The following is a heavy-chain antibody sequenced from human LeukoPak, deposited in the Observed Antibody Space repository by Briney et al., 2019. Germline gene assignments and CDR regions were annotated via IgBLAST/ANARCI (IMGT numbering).Heavy chain of an antibody. CDR3: ARGPNYYGSGSYLDY. D-gene: IGHD3-10*01. CDR2: IIPIFGTA. Sequence: GASVKVSCKASGGTLSSYAISWVRQGPGQGLEWMGGIIPIFGTANYAQKFQGRVTITADKSTSTAYMELSSLRSEDTAVYYCARGPNYYGSGSYLDYWGQGTLVTVSS. J-gene: IGHJ4*02. V-gene: IGHV1-69*06. CDR1: GGTLSSYA.